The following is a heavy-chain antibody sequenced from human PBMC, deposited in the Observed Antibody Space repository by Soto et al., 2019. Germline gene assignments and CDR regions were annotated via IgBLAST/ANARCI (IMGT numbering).Heavy chain of an antibody. D-gene: IGHD2-15*01. J-gene: IGHJ5*02. CDR1: GFAFGSYA. V-gene: IGHV3-23*01. CDR2: ISRTGGTT. Sequence: GGSLRLSCEASGFAFGSYALTWVRQAPGKGLEWIAIISRTGGTTYYADSVKGRFGISRDNSKNTLYLHMRTLRAEDAATYYCARSVPCLAEINWFDPWGQGTRVTVSS. CDR3: ARSVPCLAEINWFDP.